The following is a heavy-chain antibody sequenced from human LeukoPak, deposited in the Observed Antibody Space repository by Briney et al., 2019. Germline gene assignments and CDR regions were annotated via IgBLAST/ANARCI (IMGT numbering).Heavy chain of an antibody. CDR2: INSDGSST. Sequence: GGSLRLSCAASGFTFSSYWMHWVRQAPGKGLVWVSRINSDGSSTNYADSVKGRFTISRDNAKNTLYLQMNSLRSDDTAVYYCASPTGVGPSTGYYYYYGMDVWGQGTTVTVSS. J-gene: IGHJ6*02. CDR1: GFTFSSYW. V-gene: IGHV3-74*01. CDR3: ASPTGVGPSTGYYYYYGMDV. D-gene: IGHD7-27*01.